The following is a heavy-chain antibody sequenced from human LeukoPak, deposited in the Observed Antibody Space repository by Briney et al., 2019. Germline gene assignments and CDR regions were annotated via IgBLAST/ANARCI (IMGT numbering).Heavy chain of an antibody. J-gene: IGHJ4*02. Sequence: GGSLRLSCAASGFSFSSYAMSWVRQAPGKGLEWVSAISDGGGSTYYADSVKGRFTISRDNSKNTLFLQMNGLRAEDTAIYYCVKDLDSSSSGVRFDYWGQGTLVTVSS. CDR3: VKDLDSSSSGVRFDY. CDR2: ISDGGGST. CDR1: GFSFSSYA. V-gene: IGHV3-23*01. D-gene: IGHD6-6*01.